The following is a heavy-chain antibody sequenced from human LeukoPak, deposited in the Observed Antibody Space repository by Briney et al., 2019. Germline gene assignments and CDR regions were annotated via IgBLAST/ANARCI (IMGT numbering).Heavy chain of an antibody. Sequence: GGSLRLSCAASGFTFSSYSMNWVRQAPGKGLEWVANIKEDGSEENYVDSVKGRFTISRDNAKNSLYLQLNSLRVDDTAVYYCARAYTDYAEGGYWGQGTLITVSS. J-gene: IGHJ4*02. CDR2: IKEDGSEE. D-gene: IGHD5-12*01. V-gene: IGHV3-7*01. CDR3: ARAYTDYAEGGY. CDR1: GFTFSSYS.